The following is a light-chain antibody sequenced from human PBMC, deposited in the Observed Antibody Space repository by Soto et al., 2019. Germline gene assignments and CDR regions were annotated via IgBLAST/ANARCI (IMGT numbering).Light chain of an antibody. CDR2: DVS. Sequence: QSALTQPASVSGSPGQSITISCTGSSSDVGGYDYVSWYQQHPGKVPKLIIYDVSNRPSGVSNRFSGSKSGNTASLTISGLQAEDEADYYCSSYPSINTLLFGGGTKLTVL. CDR1: SSDVGGYDY. J-gene: IGLJ2*01. V-gene: IGLV2-14*01. CDR3: SSYPSINTLL.